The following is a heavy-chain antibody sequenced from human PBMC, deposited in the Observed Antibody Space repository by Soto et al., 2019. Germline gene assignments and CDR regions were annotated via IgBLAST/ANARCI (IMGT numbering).Heavy chain of an antibody. CDR1: GFTFSSFS. CDR3: ARVGYRRGWLFDY. Sequence: EVQLVESGGGLVKPGESLRLSCVASGFTFSSFSINWVRQAPGKGLEWVSSISGTSTHIYYADSVKGRFTIPRDNARNSLYLPMDSLRVEDPAVYYCARVGYRRGWLFDYWGQGALVTVSS. D-gene: IGHD6-19*01. J-gene: IGHJ4*02. V-gene: IGHV3-21*01. CDR2: ISGTSTHI.